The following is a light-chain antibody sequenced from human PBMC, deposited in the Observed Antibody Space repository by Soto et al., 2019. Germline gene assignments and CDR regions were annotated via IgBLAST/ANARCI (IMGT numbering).Light chain of an antibody. J-gene: IGLJ1*01. Sequence: QSALTQPASVSGSPGQTITISCTGTSSDVGGYNYVSWYQQHPVKAPKLLIYEVSNRPSGVSNRFSGSKSGNTASLTISGLQAEDEADYYCSSYTSSNTGVFGTGTKVTVL. CDR2: EVS. V-gene: IGLV2-14*01. CDR3: SSYTSSNTGV. CDR1: SSDVGGYNY.